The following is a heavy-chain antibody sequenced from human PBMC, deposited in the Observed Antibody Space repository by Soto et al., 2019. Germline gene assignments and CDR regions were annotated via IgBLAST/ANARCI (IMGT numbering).Heavy chain of an antibody. D-gene: IGHD3-10*01. CDR1: GVSISSGNW. CDR2: IFHDGTA. CDR3: ARLVYDTRLNYMYFDF. Sequence: SETLSLTCAVSGVSISSGNWWTWVRQSPQRGLEYIGEIFHDGTANYYPSFERRVAISVDTSKNQSSLKLTSVTAADTAIYFCARLVYDTRLNYMYFDFWGQGTLVTVSS. J-gene: IGHJ4*02. V-gene: IGHV4-4*02.